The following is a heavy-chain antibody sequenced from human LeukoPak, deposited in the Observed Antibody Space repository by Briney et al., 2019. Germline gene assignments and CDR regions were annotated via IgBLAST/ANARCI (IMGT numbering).Heavy chain of an antibody. Sequence: ASVKVSCKVSGYTLTELSMHWVRQAPGKGLEWMGGFDPEDGETIYAQKFQGRVTMTEDTSTDTAYMELSSLRSEDTAVYYCATAYCSGGSCPFGYWGQGTLVTVSS. CDR1: GYTLTELS. D-gene: IGHD2-15*01. CDR2: FDPEDGET. V-gene: IGHV1-24*01. CDR3: ATAYCSGGSCPFGY. J-gene: IGHJ4*02.